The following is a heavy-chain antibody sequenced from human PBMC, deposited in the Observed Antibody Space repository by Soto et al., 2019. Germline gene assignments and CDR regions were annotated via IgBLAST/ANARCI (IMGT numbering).Heavy chain of an antibody. Sequence: SVKVSCKDSGGLFSSFAISWVRQAPGQGLEWMGGIIPVFGTTNYAQKFQDRVTITADESTNTAYMELSSLRSDDTAMYYCARGGGPYVWFNEFWGQGTQVTVSS. CDR3: ARGGGPYVWFNEF. V-gene: IGHV1-69*13. D-gene: IGHD3-16*01. CDR1: GGLFSSFA. CDR2: IIPVFGTT. J-gene: IGHJ4*02.